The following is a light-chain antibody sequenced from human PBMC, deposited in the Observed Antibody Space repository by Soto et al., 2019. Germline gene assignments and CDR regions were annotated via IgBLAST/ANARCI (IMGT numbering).Light chain of an antibody. J-gene: IGKJ5*01. CDR3: QQYYNWPRT. Sequence: EIVMTQSPATLSVSPGERATLSCRAGQNIHTNFAWYQQKPGQAPKLLFYGASTVATGLPARFSGSGSGTEFTLTINSLQAEGCAVYYCQQYYNWPRTFGQGTRLEIQ. V-gene: IGKV3-15*01. CDR2: GAS. CDR1: QNIHTN.